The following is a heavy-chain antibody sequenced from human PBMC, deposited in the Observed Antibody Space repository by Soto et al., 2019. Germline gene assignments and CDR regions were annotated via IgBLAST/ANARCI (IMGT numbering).Heavy chain of an antibody. V-gene: IGHV4-31*03. Sequence: PSETLSLTCTVSGGSISSGGYYWSWVRQNPRRGLEWIGNISYSGNTYYNPSLKSRLTISVDTSKNQFSLNLSSVTAADTAVYYCARDRLMATAGTARHYFGLDVWGQGTTVTVSS. CDR1: GGSISSGGYY. CDR3: ARDRLMATAGTARHYFGLDV. J-gene: IGHJ6*02. D-gene: IGHD5-18*01. CDR2: ISYSGNT.